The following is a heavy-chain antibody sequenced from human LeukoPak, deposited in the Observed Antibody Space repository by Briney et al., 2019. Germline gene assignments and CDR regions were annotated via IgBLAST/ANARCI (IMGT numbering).Heavy chain of an antibody. CDR1: GFTFSSYG. J-gene: IGHJ6*02. Sequence: GGSLRLSCAASGFTFSSYGMHWVRQAPGKGLEWVAVISYDGSNKYYADSVKGRFTISRDNSKNTLYLQMNSLRAEDTAVYYCAKDPYYGSGSYFLDYYYGMDVWGQGTTVTVSS. D-gene: IGHD3-10*01. V-gene: IGHV3-30*18. CDR3: AKDPYYGSGSYFLDYYYGMDV. CDR2: ISYDGSNK.